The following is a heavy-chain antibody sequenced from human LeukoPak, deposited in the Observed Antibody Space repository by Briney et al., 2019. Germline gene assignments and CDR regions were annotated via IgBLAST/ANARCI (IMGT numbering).Heavy chain of an antibody. D-gene: IGHD5-12*01. CDR2: IYYSGAT. J-gene: IGHJ4*02. CDR1: GGSISSYY. V-gene: IGHV4-59*01. CDR3: AREITLTGYKYGLGFNY. Sequence: SETLSLTCTVSGGSISSYYWSWIRQSPGMGLEWIGSIYYSGATDYNPSLKSRVTISADTSNNQFSLRLTSVTAADTAVYYCAREITLTGYKYGLGFNYWGQGTLVTVSS.